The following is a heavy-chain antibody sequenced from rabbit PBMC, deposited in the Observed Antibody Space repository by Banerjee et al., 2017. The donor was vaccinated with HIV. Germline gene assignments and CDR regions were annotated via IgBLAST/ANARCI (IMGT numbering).Heavy chain of an antibody. CDR3: ARDLARTSRTSL. Sequence: QEQLEESGGDLVKPEGSLTLTCTASGFAFSSGYYISWVRQAPGKGLEWIACIYIGDGSTYYASWVNGRFSISKTSSTSVTLEMTSLTAADTATYFCARDLARTSRTSLWGPGTLVTVS. D-gene: IGHD1-1*01. J-gene: IGHJ6*01. CDR1: GFAFSSGYY. CDR2: IYIGDGST. V-gene: IGHV1S45*01.